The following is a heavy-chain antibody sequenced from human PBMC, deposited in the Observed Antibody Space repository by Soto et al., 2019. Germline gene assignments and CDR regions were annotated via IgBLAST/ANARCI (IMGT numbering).Heavy chain of an antibody. CDR3: ASTYYTGDSGPYDY. J-gene: IGHJ4*02. D-gene: IGHD1-26*01. CDR2: IYYSGTT. Sequence: SETLSLTCTVSGDSISSGGYYWSWIRQHPGKGLGWIGYIYYSGTTYYNPSLESRVSISADTSENQFSLKVKSVTVADTAVYYCASTYYTGDSGPYDYWGQGTLVTVS. V-gene: IGHV4-31*03. CDR1: GDSISSGGYY.